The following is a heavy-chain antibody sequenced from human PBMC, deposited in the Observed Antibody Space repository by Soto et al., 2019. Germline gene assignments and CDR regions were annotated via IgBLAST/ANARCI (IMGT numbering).Heavy chain of an antibody. CDR1: GYTFTSYG. CDR2: ISGYNGNT. D-gene: IGHD6-13*01. CDR3: AGARPFSTSWEPFDY. J-gene: IGHJ4*02. Sequence: QVQLVQSGAEVKKPGASVKVSCKASGYTFTSYGISWVRQAPGQGLEWMGWISGYNGNTDYAQKFQGRVTMTTDTSTSTAYMDLRSLRSGDPAVYYCAGARPFSTSWEPFDYWGKGTLVPVSS. V-gene: IGHV1-18*04.